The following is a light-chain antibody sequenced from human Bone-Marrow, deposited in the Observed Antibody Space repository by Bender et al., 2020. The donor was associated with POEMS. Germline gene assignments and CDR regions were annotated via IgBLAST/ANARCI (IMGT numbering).Light chain of an antibody. CDR3: CSYAGTYTLV. Sequence: QSALTQPASVSGSPGQSITISCTGTGSDVGGYDYVSWYQQHPGKAPKFMIYDVSYRPSGVPDRFSGSKSGNTASLTISGLQAEDEADYYCCSYAGTYTLVFGGGTKLTVL. CDR2: DVS. J-gene: IGLJ2*01. V-gene: IGLV2-11*01. CDR1: GSDVGGYDY.